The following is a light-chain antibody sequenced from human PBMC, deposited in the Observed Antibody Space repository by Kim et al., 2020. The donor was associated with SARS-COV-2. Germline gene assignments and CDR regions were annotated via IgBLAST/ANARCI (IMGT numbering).Light chain of an antibody. Sequence: DIQMTQSPYTLSASVGDRVIITCRASQSIDNWLAWYQQKPGKAPKVLIYQASNLESGVPSRFSGSGSGTEYTLTISSLQTDDFAPYYCEQYEMYPVYTFGQGTKLEIK. V-gene: IGKV1-5*03. J-gene: IGKJ2*01. CDR1: QSIDNW. CDR3: EQYEMYPVYT. CDR2: QAS.